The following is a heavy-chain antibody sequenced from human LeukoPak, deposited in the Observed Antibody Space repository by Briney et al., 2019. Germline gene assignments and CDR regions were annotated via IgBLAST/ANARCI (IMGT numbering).Heavy chain of an antibody. J-gene: IGHJ4*02. CDR3: AAGINDIGDFDY. D-gene: IGHD1-14*01. Sequence: SVKVSVKASGFTFTNSAMQWVRQARGQRLEWIGWIVVGSGNTNYAQKFQESVTITRDMSTSTAYMELSSLRSEDTAVYYCAAGINDIGDFDYRGKGALVTVSS. V-gene: IGHV1-58*02. CDR1: GFTFTNSA. CDR2: IVVGSGNT.